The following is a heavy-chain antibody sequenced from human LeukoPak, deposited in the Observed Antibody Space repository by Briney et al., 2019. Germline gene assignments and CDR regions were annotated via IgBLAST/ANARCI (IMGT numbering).Heavy chain of an antibody. CDR1: GGSISSGSYY. CDR2: IYTSGST. J-gene: IGHJ3*02. V-gene: IGHV4-61*02. CDR3: ASYYDSSGFDI. Sequence: PSETLSLTCTVSGGSISSGSYYWSWIRQPAGKGLEWIGRIYTSGSTNYNPSLKSRVTISVDTSKNQFSLKLSSVTAADTAVYYCASYYDSSGFDIWGQGTWSPSLQ. D-gene: IGHD3-22*01.